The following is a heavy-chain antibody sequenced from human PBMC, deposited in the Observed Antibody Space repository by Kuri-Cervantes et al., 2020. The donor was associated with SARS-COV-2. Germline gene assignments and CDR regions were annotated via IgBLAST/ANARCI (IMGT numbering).Heavy chain of an antibody. V-gene: IGHV4-4*07. CDR2: LHISETT. Sequence: SETLSLTCTVSGVSISSYYWSWIRQPAGKGLEWIGRLHISETTYYNPSLKSRVTMSLDTSKNQFSLKLNSVTAADTALYYCARGAHHIQFRGEVDYWSQGALVPVSS. J-gene: IGHJ4*02. CDR1: GVSISSYY. CDR3: ARGAHHIQFRGEVDY. D-gene: IGHD5-24*01.